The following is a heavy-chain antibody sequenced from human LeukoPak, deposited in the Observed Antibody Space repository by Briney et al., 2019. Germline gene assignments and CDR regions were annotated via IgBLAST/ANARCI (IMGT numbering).Heavy chain of an antibody. D-gene: IGHD6-13*01. CDR1: GGSITASSYD. V-gene: IGHV4-39*01. Sequence: TSETLSLTCTVSGGSITASSYDWGWIRQPPGKGLEWIGSMYYSGSTNYNPSLKSRVTISVDTSENQFSLKLSSVTAADTAVYYCARRRRYSSTWYPFDYWGQGTLVTVSS. CDR2: MYYSGST. J-gene: IGHJ4*02. CDR3: ARRRRYSSTWYPFDY.